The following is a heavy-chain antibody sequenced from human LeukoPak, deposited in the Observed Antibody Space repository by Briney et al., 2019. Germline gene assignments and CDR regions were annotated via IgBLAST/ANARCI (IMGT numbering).Heavy chain of an antibody. Sequence: SETLSLTCTVSGGSISSGSYYWSWIRQPAGKGLEWIGRIYTSGSTNYNPSLKSRVTISVDTSKNQFSLKLSSVTAADTAVYYCARESGYSSSWYPDYWGQGTLVTVSS. CDR3: ARESGYSSSWYPDY. CDR2: IYTSGST. J-gene: IGHJ4*02. V-gene: IGHV4-61*02. CDR1: GGSISSGSYY. D-gene: IGHD6-13*01.